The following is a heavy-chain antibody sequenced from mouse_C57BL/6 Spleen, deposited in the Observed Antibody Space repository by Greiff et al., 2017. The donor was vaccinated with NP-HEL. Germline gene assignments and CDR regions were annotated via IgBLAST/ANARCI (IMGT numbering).Heavy chain of an antibody. Sequence: VQLQQSGAELVKPGASVKLSCTASGFNIKDYYMPWVKQRTEQGLEWIGRIDPEDGETKYAPKFQGQATITADTSSNTAYLQPSSLTSEDTAVYYCARGRGTGGYFDVWGTGTTVTVSS. CDR1: GFNIKDYY. CDR2: IDPEDGET. CDR3: ARGRGTGGYFDV. D-gene: IGHD3-3*01. J-gene: IGHJ1*03. V-gene: IGHV14-2*01.